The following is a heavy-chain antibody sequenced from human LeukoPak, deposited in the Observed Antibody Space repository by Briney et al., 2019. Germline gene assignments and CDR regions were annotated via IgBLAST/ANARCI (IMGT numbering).Heavy chain of an antibody. Sequence: PGGSLRLSCAASGLIVSNNYMNWVRQAPGKGLEWVSSISSSSSYIYYADSVKGRFTISRDNAKNSLYLQMNSLRAEDTAVYYCARDSVPGSYYLDYWGQGTLVTVSS. CDR2: ISSSSSYI. CDR1: GLIVSNNY. D-gene: IGHD3-10*01. J-gene: IGHJ4*02. V-gene: IGHV3-21*01. CDR3: ARDSVPGSYYLDY.